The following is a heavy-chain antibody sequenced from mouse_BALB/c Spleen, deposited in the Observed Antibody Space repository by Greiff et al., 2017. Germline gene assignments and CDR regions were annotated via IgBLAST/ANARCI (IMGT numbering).Heavy chain of an antibody. CDR2: INPGSGGT. CDR1: GYAFTNYL. V-gene: IGHV1-54*01. D-gene: IGHD1-1*01. CDR3: ARSRATVVATYYYAMDY. Sequence: QVQLQQSGAELVRPGTSVKVSCKASGYAFTNYLIEWVKQRPGQGLEWIGVINPGSGGTNYNEKFKGKATLTADKSSSTAYMQLSSLTSDDSAVYFCARSRATVVATYYYAMDYWGQGTSVTVSS. J-gene: IGHJ4*01.